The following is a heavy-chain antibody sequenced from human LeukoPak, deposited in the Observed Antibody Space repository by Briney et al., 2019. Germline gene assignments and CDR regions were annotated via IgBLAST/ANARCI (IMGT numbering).Heavy chain of an antibody. CDR1: GFTFSSYA. Sequence: GGSLRLSCEASGFTFSSYAMHWVRQAPGKGLEWVAVISYDGSNKYYADYVKGRFTISSDNSTNTLYLQMNSLRAEDTAVYYCARDPNDDSYYFDYWGQGTLVTVSS. CDR3: ARDPNDDSYYFDY. CDR2: ISYDGSNK. J-gene: IGHJ4*02. D-gene: IGHD1-1*01. V-gene: IGHV3-30*04.